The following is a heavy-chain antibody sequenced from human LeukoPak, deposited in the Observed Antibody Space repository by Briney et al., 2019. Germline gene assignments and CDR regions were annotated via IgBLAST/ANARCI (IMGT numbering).Heavy chain of an antibody. CDR1: GGSFSGYY. V-gene: IGHV4-34*01. D-gene: IGHD6-19*01. CDR2: INHSGST. CDR3: ARLAVAGTPDDY. Sequence: SETLSLTCAVYGGSFSGYYWSWIRQPPGKGLEWIGEINHSGSTNYNPSLKSRVTISVDTSKNQFSLKLSSVTAADTAVYYCARLAVAGTPDDYWGQGTLVTVSS. J-gene: IGHJ4*02.